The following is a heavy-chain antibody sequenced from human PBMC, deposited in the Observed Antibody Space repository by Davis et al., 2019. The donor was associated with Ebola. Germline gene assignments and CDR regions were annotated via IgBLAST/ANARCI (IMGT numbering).Heavy chain of an antibody. J-gene: IGHJ4*02. Sequence: AASVKVSCKASGYTFTSYAMHWVRQAPGQRLEWMGWINAGNGNTKYSQKFQGRVTITRDTSASTAYMELSSLRSEDTAVYYCARVFVAARLNDLFPFDYWGQGTLVTVSS. V-gene: IGHV1-3*01. CDR3: ARVFVAARLNDLFPFDY. D-gene: IGHD6-6*01. CDR2: INAGNGNT. CDR1: GYTFTSYA.